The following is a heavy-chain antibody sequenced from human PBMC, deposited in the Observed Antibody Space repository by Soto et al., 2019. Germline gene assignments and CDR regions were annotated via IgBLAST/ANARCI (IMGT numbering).Heavy chain of an antibody. Sequence: SETLSLTCTVSGGSISSYYWSWIRQPPGKGLEWIGYIYYSGSTNYNPSLKSRVTISVDTSENQFSLKLSSVTAADTAVYYCARVVAAGRIYYYYGMDVWGQGTTVTSP. V-gene: IGHV4-59*01. CDR3: ARVVAAGRIYYYYGMDV. D-gene: IGHD6-13*01. J-gene: IGHJ6*02. CDR2: IYYSGST. CDR1: GGSISSYY.